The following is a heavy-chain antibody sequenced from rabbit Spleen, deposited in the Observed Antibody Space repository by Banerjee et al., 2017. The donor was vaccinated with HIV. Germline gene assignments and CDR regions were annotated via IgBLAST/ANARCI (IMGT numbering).Heavy chain of an antibody. CDR3: ARTTTYAYGLDL. J-gene: IGHJ3*01. V-gene: IGHV1S47*01. D-gene: IGHD6-1*01. CDR1: EFDFSVYG. Sequence: QTQLVESGGGLVQPGGSLQLSCKASEFDFSVYGMSWVRQAPGKGLEWIGSIDPVFTTTYSATWGSGRFTISSPYAQNTLYLQLNSLTIADTASYFCARTTTYAYGLDLWGQGTLVTVS. CDR2: IDPVFTTT.